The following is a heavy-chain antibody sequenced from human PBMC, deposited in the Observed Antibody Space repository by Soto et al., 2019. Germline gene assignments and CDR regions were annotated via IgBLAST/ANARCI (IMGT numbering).Heavy chain of an antibody. CDR2: INHSGST. CDR1: GGSFSGYY. CDR3: ARGQVLVRYSGSYYGSYYFDY. Sequence: ETLSLTCAVYGGSFSGYYWSWIRQPPGKGLEWIGEINHSGSTNYNPSLKSRVTISVDTSKNQFSLKLSSVTAADTAVYYCARGQVLVRYSGSYYGSYYFDYWGQGTLVTVSS. J-gene: IGHJ4*02. D-gene: IGHD1-26*01. V-gene: IGHV4-34*01.